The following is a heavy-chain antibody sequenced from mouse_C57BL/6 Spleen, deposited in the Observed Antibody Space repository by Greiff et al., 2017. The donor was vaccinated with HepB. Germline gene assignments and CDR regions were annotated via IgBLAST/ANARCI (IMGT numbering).Heavy chain of an antibody. Sequence: VQLQQPGAELVRPGTSVKLSCKASGYTFTSYWMHWVKQRPGQGLEWIGVIDPSDSYTNYNQKFKGKATLTVDTSSSTAYMQLSSLTSEDSAVYYCARSTMVTTRAWFAYWGQGTLVTVSA. CDR2: IDPSDSYT. J-gene: IGHJ3*01. CDR1: GYTFTSYW. V-gene: IGHV1-59*01. CDR3: ARSTMVTTRAWFAY. D-gene: IGHD2-2*01.